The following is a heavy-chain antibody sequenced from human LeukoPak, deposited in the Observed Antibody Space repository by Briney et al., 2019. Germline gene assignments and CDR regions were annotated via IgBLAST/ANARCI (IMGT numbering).Heavy chain of an antibody. CDR3: ASPSYSPGFSY. CDR1: GYTFTSYA. J-gene: IGHJ4*02. CDR2: INGGNGNT. D-gene: IGHD6-25*01. Sequence: AASVKVSCKASGYTFTSYAMHWVRQAPGQRLEWMGWINGGNGNTKYSQKFQGRVTMTEDTSTDTAYMELSSLRSEDTAVYHCASPSYSPGFSYWGQGTLVTVSS. V-gene: IGHV1-3*01.